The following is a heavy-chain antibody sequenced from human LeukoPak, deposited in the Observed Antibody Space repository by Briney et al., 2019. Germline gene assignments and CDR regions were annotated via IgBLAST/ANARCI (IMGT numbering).Heavy chain of an antibody. Sequence: GGSLRLSCAASGFTFDEYAMHWVRQAPGKGLEWVSGISWNSGSIGYADSVKGRFTISRDNAKNSLYLQMNSLRAEDTALYYCAKDMGDSGTHYFDYWGQGTLVTVSS. CDR2: ISWNSGSI. CDR3: AKDMGDSGTHYFDY. CDR1: GFTFDEYA. J-gene: IGHJ4*02. D-gene: IGHD1-26*01. V-gene: IGHV3-9*01.